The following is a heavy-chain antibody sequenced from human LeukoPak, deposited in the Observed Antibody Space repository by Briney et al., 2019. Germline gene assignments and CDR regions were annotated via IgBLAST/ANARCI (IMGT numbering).Heavy chain of an antibody. D-gene: IGHD5-18*01. Sequence: GGSLRLSCSASGFTFRDYAMNWVRQAPGRGLEWVSDVSGGGGRSHYADPVKGRFTISRDNSKNTLYLQMNSLRAEDTAVYYCATGYTYGPRRDYWGQGTLVTVSS. J-gene: IGHJ4*02. CDR2: VSGGGGRS. V-gene: IGHV3-23*01. CDR3: ATGYTYGPRRDY. CDR1: GFTFRDYA.